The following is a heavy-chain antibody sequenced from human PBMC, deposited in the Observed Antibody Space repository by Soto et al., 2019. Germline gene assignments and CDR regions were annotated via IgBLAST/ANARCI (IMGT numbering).Heavy chain of an antibody. CDR1: GYTFTDFG. CDR3: ARDSGNLGNWAYFFDY. Sequence: QGQLVQSGAEVKKPGASVKVSCKASGYTFTDFGISWVRQAPGQGLEWMGWISAYNRNTNYAQKVQGGVTMTTDTATSTAYMELRNVTSDDTAVYYCARDSGNLGNWAYFFDYWGQGTLVTVSS. D-gene: IGHD3-16*01. J-gene: IGHJ4*02. CDR2: ISAYNRNT. V-gene: IGHV1-18*01.